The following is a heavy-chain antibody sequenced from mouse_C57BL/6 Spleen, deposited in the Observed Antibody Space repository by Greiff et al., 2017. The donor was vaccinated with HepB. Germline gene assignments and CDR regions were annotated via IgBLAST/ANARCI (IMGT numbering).Heavy chain of an antibody. Sequence: VQLQQPGAELVKPGASVKLSCKASGYTFTSYWMHWVKQRPGRGLEWIGRIDPNSGGTKYNEKFKSKATLTVDKPSSAAYMQLSSLTSEDSAVYYGARAGDDYDEDWYFDVWGTGTTVTVAS. D-gene: IGHD2-4*01. CDR2: IDPNSGGT. V-gene: IGHV1-72*01. J-gene: IGHJ1*03. CDR3: ARAGDDYDEDWYFDV. CDR1: GYTFTSYW.